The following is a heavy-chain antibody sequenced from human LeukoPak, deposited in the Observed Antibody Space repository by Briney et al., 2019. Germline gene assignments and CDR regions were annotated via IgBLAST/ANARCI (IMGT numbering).Heavy chain of an antibody. CDR2: INPIMGGT. Sequence: AALKVSCKPSGYTFTGYFMHWVRQAPGQGLGWMGWINPIMGGTNYAQKFQGWLNITSDTSISTDYMEISSQRSDDTAVYYCARGGELRYFDWLSSGACDIWGQGTMDTVSS. CDR3: ARGGELRYFDWLSSGACDI. V-gene: IGHV1-2*04. D-gene: IGHD3-9*01. CDR1: GYTFTGYF. J-gene: IGHJ3*02.